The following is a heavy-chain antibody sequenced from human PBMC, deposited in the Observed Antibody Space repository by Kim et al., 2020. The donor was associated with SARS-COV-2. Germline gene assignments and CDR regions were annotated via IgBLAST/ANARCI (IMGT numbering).Heavy chain of an antibody. D-gene: IGHD3-22*01. CDR1: GYTFTSYG. J-gene: IGHJ6*02. Sequence: ASVKVSCKASGYTFTSYGISWVRQAPGQGLEWMGWISAYNGNTNYAQKLQGRVTMTTDTSTSTAYMELRSLRSDYTAVYYCARVAYDSSGYLYYYYGMDVWGQGTTVTVSS. CDR3: ARVAYDSSGYLYYYYGMDV. CDR2: ISAYNGNT. V-gene: IGHV1-18*04.